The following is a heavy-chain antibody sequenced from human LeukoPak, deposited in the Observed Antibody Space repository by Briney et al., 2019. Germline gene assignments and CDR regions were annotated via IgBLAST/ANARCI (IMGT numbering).Heavy chain of an antibody. D-gene: IGHD1-26*01. CDR1: GFTFSGSA. CDR3: VRDRGTYRPIDY. Sequence: GGSLRLSCASSGFTFSGSAMHWVRQASGKGLEWVGRIRSKANSYATAYAASVKGRFTISRDDSKNTAYLQMNSLRAEDTAIYYCVRDRGTYRPIDYWGQGTLVTVSS. CDR2: IRSKANSYAT. J-gene: IGHJ4*02. V-gene: IGHV3-73*01.